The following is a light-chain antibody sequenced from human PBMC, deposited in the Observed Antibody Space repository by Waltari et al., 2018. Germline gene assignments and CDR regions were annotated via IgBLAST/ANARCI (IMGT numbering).Light chain of an antibody. CDR1: SSNIGTNY. CDR2: RDD. V-gene: IGLV1-47*01. Sequence: QSVLTQPPSASGTPGQRVTMFCSGGSSNIGTNYAYWYKHLPGAAPKVLIFRDDQRPSGAPDRFSGSKSGTSASLTISGLRSDDEADYYCAAWDDSLSSWLFGGGTKLTVL. J-gene: IGLJ3*02. CDR3: AAWDDSLSSWL.